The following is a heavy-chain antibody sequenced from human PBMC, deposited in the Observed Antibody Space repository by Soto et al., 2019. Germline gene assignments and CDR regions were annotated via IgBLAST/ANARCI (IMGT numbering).Heavy chain of an antibody. CDR2: ISYDGSNK. CDR3: ANDRAAALYY. D-gene: IGHD6-13*01. CDR1: GFTFSSYG. Sequence: QVQLVESGGGVVQPGRSLRLSCAASGFTFSSYGMHWVRQAPGKGLEWVAVISYDGSNKYYADSVKGRFTISRDNSKNTLYLQMNSLRAEETAVYYCANDRAAALYYWGQGTLVTVSS. V-gene: IGHV3-30*18. J-gene: IGHJ4*02.